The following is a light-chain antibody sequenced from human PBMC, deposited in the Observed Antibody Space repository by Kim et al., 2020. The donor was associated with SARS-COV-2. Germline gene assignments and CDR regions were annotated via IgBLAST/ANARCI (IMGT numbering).Light chain of an antibody. J-gene: IGLJ2*01. V-gene: IGLV2-14*04. CDR2: DDS. Sequence: AQSITISGTGNRSAVGGYNYVSWDHQHQGKAPKLMIYDDSKRPSGVSNRFSGYKSGNTASLTIAGRQAEDEADYYCSSYTSSSVVFGGGTKLTVL. CDR1: RSAVGGYNY. CDR3: SSYTSSSVV.